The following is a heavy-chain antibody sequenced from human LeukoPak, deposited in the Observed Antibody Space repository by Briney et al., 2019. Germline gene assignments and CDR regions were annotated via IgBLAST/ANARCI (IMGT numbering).Heavy chain of an antibody. CDR1: GFTFSSYA. V-gene: IGHV3-23*01. CDR2: ISGSGGST. J-gene: IGHJ6*03. Sequence: GGSLRLSCAASGFTFSSYAMSWVRQAPGKGLEWVSAISGSGGSTYYADSVKGRFTISRDNSKNTLYLQMNSLRAEDTAVYYCAKFYYDSSGYYLGRYMDAWGKGTTVTVSS. D-gene: IGHD3-22*01. CDR3: AKFYYDSSGYYLGRYMDA.